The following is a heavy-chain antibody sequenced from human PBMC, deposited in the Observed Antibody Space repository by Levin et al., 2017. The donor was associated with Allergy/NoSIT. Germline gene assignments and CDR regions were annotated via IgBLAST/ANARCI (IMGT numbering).Heavy chain of an antibody. CDR1: GDSISGGSLY. D-gene: IGHD3-10*01. J-gene: IGHJ6*02. Sequence: SETLSLTCTVSGDSISGGSLYWSWIRQRPGKGLEWIGFIHHSGSAYYNPSLKSRLTMSLDTSKSQFSLRVTSVTVADTAGYDCARDEIAWLGECYGMDVWGQGTTVIVSS. CDR3: ARDEIAWLGECYGMDV. CDR2: IHHSGSA. V-gene: IGHV4-31*03.